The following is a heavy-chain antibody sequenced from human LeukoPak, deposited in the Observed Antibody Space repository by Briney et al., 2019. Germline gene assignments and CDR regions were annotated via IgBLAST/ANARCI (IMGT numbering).Heavy chain of an antibody. CDR1: GGSISSTNW. J-gene: IGHJ4*02. CDR3: AREGGFYRPLDY. D-gene: IGHD3-3*01. V-gene: IGHV4-4*02. CDR2: VHLDGRT. Sequence: KPSETLSLTCGVSGGSISSTNWWTWIRQPPGQGLEWIGEVHLDGRTNYNPSLESRLTMSVDLSENHISLKLTSVTAADTAVYYCAREGGFYRPLDYTGQGTLVTVSS.